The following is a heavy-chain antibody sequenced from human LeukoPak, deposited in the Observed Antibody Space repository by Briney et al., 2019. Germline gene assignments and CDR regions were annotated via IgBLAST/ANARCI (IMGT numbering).Heavy chain of an antibody. CDR3: ARESDGWFDP. V-gene: IGHV4-4*07. D-gene: IGHD5-24*01. J-gene: IGHJ5*02. CDR2: IYTSGTT. CDR1: GGSISSYY. Sequence: SETLSLTCTVSGGSISSYYWSWLRQPAGKGLEWLGRIYTSGTTNYNPSLKSRVTMSVDTSKNQFSLKLSSVTAADTAVYYCARESDGWFDPWGQGTLVTVSS.